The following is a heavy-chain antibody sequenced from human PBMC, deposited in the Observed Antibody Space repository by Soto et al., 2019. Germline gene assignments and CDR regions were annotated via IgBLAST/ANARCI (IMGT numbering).Heavy chain of an antibody. CDR1: GGSISSSSYY. CDR3: ACIFSGGYSYGFYYHGMDV. Sequence: SETLSLTCTVSGGSISSSSYYWGWIRPPPGKGLEWIGSIFYSGSTYYNPSLKSRVTISVDTSKNQFSLKLSSVTAADTAVYYCACIFSGGYSYGFYYHGMDVWGQGTTVT. CDR2: IFYSGST. D-gene: IGHD5-18*01. J-gene: IGHJ6*02. V-gene: IGHV4-39*01.